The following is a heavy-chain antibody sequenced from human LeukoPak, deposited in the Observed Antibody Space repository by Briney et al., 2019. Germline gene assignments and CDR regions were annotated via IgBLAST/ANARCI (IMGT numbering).Heavy chain of an antibody. Sequence: SETLSLTCTVSGSSITTYTHWGWIRPSPGKGLEWIANIHHTGNTYYDPSLESRVTISIDTSKNQFSLEVRSVTAADTAFFCVNSKSNYEAVSWGPGTLVTVSS. CDR1: GSSITTYTH. D-gene: IGHD3-22*01. CDR2: IHHTGNT. V-gene: IGHV4-38-2*02. J-gene: IGHJ5*02. CDR3: NSKSNYEAVS.